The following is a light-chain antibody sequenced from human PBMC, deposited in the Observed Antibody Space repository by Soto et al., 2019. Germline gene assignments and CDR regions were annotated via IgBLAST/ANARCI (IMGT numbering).Light chain of an antibody. CDR2: AAS. CDR1: QGISNY. V-gene: IGKV1-27*01. Sequence: DIQMTQSPSSLSASVGDRVTITCRASQGISNYLAWYQQKPGKVPKLLIYAASTLHSGVPSRFSGSGSGTDFTLTISSLQPEDVATDYCQKYNSAPWTFGQGTKVEIK. J-gene: IGKJ1*01. CDR3: QKYNSAPWT.